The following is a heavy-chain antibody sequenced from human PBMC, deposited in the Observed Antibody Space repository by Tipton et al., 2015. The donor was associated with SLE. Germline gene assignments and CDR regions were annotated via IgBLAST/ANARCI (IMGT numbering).Heavy chain of an antibody. V-gene: IGHV3-73*01. CDR3: TINYYDSSGYSDDAFDI. Sequence: SLRLSCVASGFTFSDYSMSWVRQASGKGLEWVGRIRSAANNYATAYAASVKGRFTISRDDSENTAHLQMNFLKTEDTAVYYCTINYYDSSGYSDDAFDIWGQGTTVTVSS. CDR2: IRSAANNYAT. D-gene: IGHD3-22*01. CDR1: GFTFSDYS. J-gene: IGHJ3*02.